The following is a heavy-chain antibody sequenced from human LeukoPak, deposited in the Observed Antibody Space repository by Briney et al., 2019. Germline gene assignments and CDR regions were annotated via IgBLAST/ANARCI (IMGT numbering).Heavy chain of an antibody. J-gene: IGHJ4*02. D-gene: IGHD5-18*01. Sequence: SETLSLTCTVSGGSITSSSYYWGWIRQPPGKGLEWIGSIYYSGSPYYNPSLKSRLTISLDTSKTQFFLKLRSVTAADTAVYYCARGSKFRGYSHEGLIAFDFWGQGTLVTVSS. CDR1: GGSITSSSYY. V-gene: IGHV4-39*07. CDR3: ARGSKFRGYSHEGLIAFDF. CDR2: IYYSGSP.